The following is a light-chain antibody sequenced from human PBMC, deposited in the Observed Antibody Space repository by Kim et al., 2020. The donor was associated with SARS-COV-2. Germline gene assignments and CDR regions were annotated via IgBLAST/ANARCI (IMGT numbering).Light chain of an antibody. CDR1: QSIRSY. CDR3: QQSYITPIT. J-gene: IGKJ5*01. Sequence: GDRVKITCRASQSIRSYLNWYQQSPGEAPKLLISGASTLRTGVPSRFSGSGSGTDFTLTISNLQPEDFASYFCQQSYITPITFGPGTRLEIK. V-gene: IGKV1-39*01. CDR2: GAS.